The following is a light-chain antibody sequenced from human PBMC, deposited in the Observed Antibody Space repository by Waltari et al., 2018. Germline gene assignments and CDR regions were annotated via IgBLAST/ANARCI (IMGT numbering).Light chain of an antibody. CDR3: SAWDRDHAACL. Sequence: QAGLTQPPSVSRGLRQTATLTCTGNSNNVGNQGADWLQQHRSHPPKLLSYRNNNRPSGISERFSAAGSGNTASLTVTGRQAEDESDYYGSAWDRDHAACLFCGGTKLTVL. CDR1: SNNVGNQG. CDR2: RNN. V-gene: IGLV10-54*04. J-gene: IGLJ3*02.